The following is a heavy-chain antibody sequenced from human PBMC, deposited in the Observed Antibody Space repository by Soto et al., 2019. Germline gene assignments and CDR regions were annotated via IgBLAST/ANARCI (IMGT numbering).Heavy chain of an antibody. CDR3: ARGYSGGWSRGGYFEL. CDR1: GFIFSSYE. Sequence: VGSLRLSCEASGFIFSSYEMNWVRQAPGKGLEWLSHITSSGYNTYYAESVKGRFTISRDNAKNLLYLEMNSLRAEDTAVYYCARGYSGGWSRGGYFELWGQGAPVTVSS. D-gene: IGHD6-13*01. J-gene: IGHJ4*02. CDR2: ITSSGYNT. V-gene: IGHV3-48*03.